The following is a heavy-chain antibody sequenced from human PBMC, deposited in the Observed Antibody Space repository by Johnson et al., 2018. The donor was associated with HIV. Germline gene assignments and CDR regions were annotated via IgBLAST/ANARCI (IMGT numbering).Heavy chain of an antibody. Sequence: VQLVESGGGLIQPGGSLRLSCAASGFTVSSNYMSWVRQAPGKGLEWVSVIYSGGKTYYGDSVRGRFTISRANSKNTPYLQMNSLRAEDTAIYYCARVITMIVVVIGDIWGQGTMVTVSS. CDR2: IYSGGKT. V-gene: IGHV3-66*03. CDR1: GFTVSSNY. J-gene: IGHJ3*02. CDR3: ARVITMIVVVIGDI. D-gene: IGHD3-22*01.